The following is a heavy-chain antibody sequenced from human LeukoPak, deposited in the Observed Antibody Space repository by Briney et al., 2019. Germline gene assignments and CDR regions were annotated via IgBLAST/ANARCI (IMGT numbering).Heavy chain of an antibody. V-gene: IGHV4-38-2*01. J-gene: IGHJ4*02. CDR3: ARIGAITGPFDY. CDR1: GYSISSGYY. CDR2: VYHSGST. Sequence: PSETLSLTCAVSGYSISSGYYWGWIRQPPGKGLEWIGSVYHSGSTYYNPSLKSRVTISVDTSKNQFSPKLSSVTAADTAVYYCARIGAITGPFDYWGQGTLVTVSS. D-gene: IGHD3-22*01.